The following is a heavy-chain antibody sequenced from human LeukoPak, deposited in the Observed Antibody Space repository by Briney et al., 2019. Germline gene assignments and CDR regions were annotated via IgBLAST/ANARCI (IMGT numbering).Heavy chain of an antibody. CDR1: GDSINTGDHY. V-gene: IGHV4-30-4*08. CDR2: IYHSGTT. J-gene: IGHJ4*02. Sequence: SETLSLTCTVSGDSINTGDHYWSWIRQPPGKGLEWVGYIYHSGTTYYNPSVKSRTSISVDTSKNQFSLNLRSVTAADTAVYYCARVQYCSGGSCYNLRHFDHWGQGSLVTVSS. D-gene: IGHD2-15*01. CDR3: ARVQYCSGGSCYNLRHFDH.